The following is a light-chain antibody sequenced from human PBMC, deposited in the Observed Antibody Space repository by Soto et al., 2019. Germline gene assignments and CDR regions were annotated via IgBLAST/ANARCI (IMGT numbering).Light chain of an antibody. CDR1: SSNIGNNY. CDR2: DNN. J-gene: IGLJ2*01. Sequence: QSVLTQPPSVSAAPGQKVTISCSGSSSNIGNNYVSWYQQLPGTATKLLIYDNNKRPSGIPDRFSGSESGTSATLGITGLQTGDEADYYCGTWDSSLSALVFGGGTKVTVL. V-gene: IGLV1-51*01. CDR3: GTWDSSLSALV.